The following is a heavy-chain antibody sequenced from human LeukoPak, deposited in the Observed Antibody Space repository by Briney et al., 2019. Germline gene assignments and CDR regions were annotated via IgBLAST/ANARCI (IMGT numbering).Heavy chain of an antibody. J-gene: IGHJ3*02. D-gene: IGHD3-22*01. Sequence: GGSLRLSCAASGFTFSSYSMNWVRQAPGKGLEWVSSISSSSSYIYYADSVKGRLTISRDNAKNSLYLQMNSLRAEDTAVYYCARDDWKYYYESSGYREDAFDIWGQGTMVTVSS. V-gene: IGHV3-21*01. CDR2: ISSSSSYI. CDR1: GFTFSSYS. CDR3: ARDDWKYYYESSGYREDAFDI.